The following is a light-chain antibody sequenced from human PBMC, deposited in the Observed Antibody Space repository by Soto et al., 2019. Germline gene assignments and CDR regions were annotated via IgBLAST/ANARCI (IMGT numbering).Light chain of an antibody. CDR1: SSDVGGYNY. CDR2: DVS. CDR3: CSYAGSYTYV. J-gene: IGLJ1*01. V-gene: IGLV2-11*01. Sequence: QSVLTQPRSVSGSPGQSVTISCTGTSSDVGGYNYVSWYRQHPGKAPKLMIYDVSKRPSGVPDRFSGSKSGNTASLTISGLQAEDEADYYYCSYAGSYTYVFGTGTKVTVL.